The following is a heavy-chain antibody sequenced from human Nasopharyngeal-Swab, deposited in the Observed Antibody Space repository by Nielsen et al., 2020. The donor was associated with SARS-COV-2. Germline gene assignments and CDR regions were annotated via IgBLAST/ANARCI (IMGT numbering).Heavy chain of an antibody. CDR2: INHRGST. D-gene: IGHD7-27*01. V-gene: IGHV4-34*01. CDR3: ARGVWANWYFDL. Sequence: SETLSLTCAVYGGSFSGYYWSWIRQPPGKGLEWIGEINHRGSTNYNPSLKSRVTISVDTSKNQFSLKLSSVTAADTAVYYCARGVWANWYFDLWGRGTLVTVSS. CDR1: GGSFSGYY. J-gene: IGHJ2*01.